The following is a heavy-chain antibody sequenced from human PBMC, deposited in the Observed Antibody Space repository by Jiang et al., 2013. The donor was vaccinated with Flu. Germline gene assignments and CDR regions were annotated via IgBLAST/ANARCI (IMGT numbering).Heavy chain of an antibody. CDR3: ARVKGRRVVVTLNWFDP. D-gene: IGHD3-22*01. CDR2: INHSGST. Sequence: GSGLVKPSETLSLTCAVYGGSFSGYYWSWIRQPPGKGLEWIGEINHSGSTNYNPSLKSRVTISVDTSKNQFSLKLSSVTAXDTAVYYCARVKGRRVVVTLNWFDPWGQGTLVTVSS. V-gene: IGHV4-34*01. CDR1: GGSFSGYY. J-gene: IGHJ5*02.